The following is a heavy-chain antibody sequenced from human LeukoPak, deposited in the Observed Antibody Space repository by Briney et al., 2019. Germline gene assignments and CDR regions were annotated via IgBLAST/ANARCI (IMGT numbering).Heavy chain of an antibody. CDR3: ARGYCSSTSCYTSDY. CDR2: IIPILGIA. V-gene: IGHV1-69*04. CDR1: GGTFSSYA. Sequence: SVKVSCKASGGTFSSYAISWVRQAPGQGREWMGRIIPILGIANYAQKFQGRVTITADKSTSTAYMELSSLRSEGTAVYYCARGYCSSTSCYTSDYWGQGTLVTVSS. J-gene: IGHJ4*02. D-gene: IGHD2-2*02.